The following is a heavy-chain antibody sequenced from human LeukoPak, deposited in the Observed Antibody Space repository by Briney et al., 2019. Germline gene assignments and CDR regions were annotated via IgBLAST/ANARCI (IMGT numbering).Heavy chain of an antibody. CDR1: GFTFSSYG. V-gene: IGHV3-30*03. J-gene: IGHJ6*02. Sequence: GGSLRLSCAASGFTFSSYGMHWVRQAPGKGLEWVAVISYDGSNKYYADSAKGRFTISRDNSKNTLYLQMNSLRAEDTAVYYCARDTLGVSYYYGMDVWGQGTTVTVSS. D-gene: IGHD3-16*01. CDR3: ARDTLGVSYYYGMDV. CDR2: ISYDGSNK.